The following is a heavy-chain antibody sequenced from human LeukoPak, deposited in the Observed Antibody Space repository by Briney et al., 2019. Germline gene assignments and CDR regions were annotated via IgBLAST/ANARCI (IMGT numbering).Heavy chain of an antibody. V-gene: IGHV3-21*01. CDR2: ISSSSSYI. D-gene: IGHD3-10*01. CDR1: GFTFSSYS. J-gene: IGHJ4*02. Sequence: GGSLRLSCAASGFTFSSYSMNWVRQAPGKGLEWVSSISSSSSYIYYADSVKGRFTISRDNAKNSLYLQMNSLRAEDTAVYYCATDRPKFYYGSGRAFDYWGQGTLVTVSS. CDR3: ATDRPKFYYGSGRAFDY.